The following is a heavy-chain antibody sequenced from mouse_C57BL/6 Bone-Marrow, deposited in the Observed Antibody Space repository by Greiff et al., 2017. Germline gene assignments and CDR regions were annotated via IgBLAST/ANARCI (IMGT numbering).Heavy chain of an antibody. V-gene: IGHV1-50*01. CDR2: IDPSDSLT. J-gene: IGHJ4*01. Sequence: QVQLQQPGAELVKPGASVKLSCKASGYTFTSYWMQWVKQRPGQGLEWIGEIDPSDSLTNYNQQFKGKATLTVDTSSSTAYMQLSSLTSEDSAVYYCARGDYWGQGTSGTVSS. CDR3: ARGDY. CDR1: GYTFTSYW.